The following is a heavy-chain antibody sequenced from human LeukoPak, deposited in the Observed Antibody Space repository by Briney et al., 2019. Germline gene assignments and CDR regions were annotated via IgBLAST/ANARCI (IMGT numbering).Heavy chain of an antibody. Sequence: GGSLRLSCAASGFTFSSYGMHWVRQAPGKGLEWVAVISYDGSNKYYADSVKGRFTISRDNSKNTLYLQMNSLRAEDTAVYYCAKEPVEAAQLGPGVYYYYYMDVWGKGTTVTVSS. CDR3: AKEPVEAAQLGPGVYYYYYMDV. CDR2: ISYDGSNK. V-gene: IGHV3-30*18. J-gene: IGHJ6*03. D-gene: IGHD4-23*01. CDR1: GFTFSSYG.